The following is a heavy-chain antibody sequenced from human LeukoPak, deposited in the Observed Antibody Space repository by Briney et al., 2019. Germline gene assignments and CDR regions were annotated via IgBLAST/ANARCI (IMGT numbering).Heavy chain of an antibody. CDR2: ISFDGLNK. Sequence: GGFLRLSCAASGLTFSSYNINWVRQSPGKGLEWVLLISFDGLNKYYEASFKGQFSISRDKSKNTLHLEMDSLRVNDTAMYYCTIELTGDNLFDYWGQGTLVTVSS. CDR1: GLTFSSYN. J-gene: IGHJ4*02. V-gene: IGHV3-30*04. D-gene: IGHD2-21*02. CDR3: TIELTGDNLFDY.